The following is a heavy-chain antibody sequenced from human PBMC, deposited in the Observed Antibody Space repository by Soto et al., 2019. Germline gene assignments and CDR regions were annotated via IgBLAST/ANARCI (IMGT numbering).Heavy chain of an antibody. D-gene: IGHD2-21*01. CDR2: ISAYNGNT. CDR3: ASGVVIAILAGSTYFDY. J-gene: IGHJ4*02. CDR1: GYTFTSYG. Sequence: GASVKVSCKASGYTFTSYGICWVRHAPGQGLEWMGWISAYNGNTNYAQKLQGRVTMTTDTSTSTAYMELRSLRSDDTAVYFCASGVVIAILAGSTYFDYRGQGTLVTVSS. V-gene: IGHV1-18*01.